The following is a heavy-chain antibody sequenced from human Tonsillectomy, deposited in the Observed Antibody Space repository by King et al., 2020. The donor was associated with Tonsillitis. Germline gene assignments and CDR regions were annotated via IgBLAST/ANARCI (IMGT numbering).Heavy chain of an antibody. CDR1: GYTFTSYG. Sequence: VQLVESGAEVKKPGASVKVSCKASGYTFTSYGISWVRQAPGQGLEWMGWISAYNGNTNYAQKLQGRVTMTTDTSTSTAYMELRSLRSDDTAVYYCARENPYYDFWSGYWKGWFDPWGQGTLVTVSS. D-gene: IGHD3-3*01. V-gene: IGHV1-18*01. CDR2: ISAYNGNT. J-gene: IGHJ5*02. CDR3: ARENPYYDFWSGYWKGWFDP.